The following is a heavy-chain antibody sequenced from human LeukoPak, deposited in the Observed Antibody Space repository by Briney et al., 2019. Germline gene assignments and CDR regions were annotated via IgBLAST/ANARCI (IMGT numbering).Heavy chain of an antibody. CDR3: AYRTGFDY. Sequence: PGGSLRLSCAASGFTFSNYDMSWVRQAPGKGLEWVSTISISGEYTYYPDSVKGRFTISRDNSKNTLYLQMNTLRAEDTAVYYCAYRTGFDYWGQGTLVTVSS. J-gene: IGHJ4*02. D-gene: IGHD3-16*02. V-gene: IGHV3-23*01. CDR1: GFTFSNYD. CDR2: ISISGEYT.